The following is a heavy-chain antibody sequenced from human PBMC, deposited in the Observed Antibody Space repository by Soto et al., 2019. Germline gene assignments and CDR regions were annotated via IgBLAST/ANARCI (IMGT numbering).Heavy chain of an antibody. D-gene: IGHD3-3*01. V-gene: IGHV5-51*01. CDR1: GYSFTSYW. Sequence: GESLKISCKGSGYSFTSYWIGWVRQMPGKGLEWMGIIYPGDSDTRYSPSFQGQVTISADKSISTAYLQWSSLKASDTAMYYCARQSAQKYYDSWSGWPHHFDYWGQGTLVTVSS. CDR2: IYPGDSDT. CDR3: ARQSAQKYYDSWSGWPHHFDY. J-gene: IGHJ4*02.